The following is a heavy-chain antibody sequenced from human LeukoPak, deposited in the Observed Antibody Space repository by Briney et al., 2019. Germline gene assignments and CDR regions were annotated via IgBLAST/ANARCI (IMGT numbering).Heavy chain of an antibody. CDR2: VNPRNGGT. D-gene: IGHD3-10*01. CDR3: ATGAQYGLRGVAYFYYMHV. J-gene: IGHJ6*03. V-gene: IGHV1-2*02. CDR1: GYPFTGYY. Sequence: ASVKVSCKASGYPFTGYYVHWVRQAPGHGLEWMGWVNPRNGGTHSAQKFQGRVSMTGDTSITTAYMELSSLTSDDTAVYYCATGAQYGLRGVAYFYYMHVWGTGTTVTVSS.